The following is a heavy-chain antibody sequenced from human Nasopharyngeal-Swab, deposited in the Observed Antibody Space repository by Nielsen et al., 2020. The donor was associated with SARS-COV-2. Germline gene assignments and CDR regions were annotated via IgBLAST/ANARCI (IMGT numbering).Heavy chain of an antibody. J-gene: IGHJ4*02. CDR3: ARDTTYDFWSGYSKSFDY. CDR1: GFTFSSYS. Sequence: GESLKISCAASGFTFSSYSMNWVRQAPGKGLEWVSYISSSSSTIYYADSVKGRFTISRDNAKSSLYLQMNSLRAEDTAVYYCARDTTYDFWSGYSKSFDYWGQGTLVTVSS. CDR2: ISSSSSTI. V-gene: IGHV3-48*01. D-gene: IGHD3-3*01.